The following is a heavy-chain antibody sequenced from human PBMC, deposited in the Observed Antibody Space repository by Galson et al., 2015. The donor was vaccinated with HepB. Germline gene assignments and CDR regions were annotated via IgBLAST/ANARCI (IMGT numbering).Heavy chain of an antibody. V-gene: IGHV1-2*06. D-gene: IGHD6-13*01. CDR3: ARDSSNWTGFDY. J-gene: IGHJ4*02. CDR2: INPNSGGT. Sequence: SVKVSCKASGYTFTGYYMHWVRQAPGQGLEWMGRINPNSGGTDYAQKFQGRVTMTRDTSINTAYMELSRLRSDDTAVYYCARDSSNWTGFDYWGQGTLVTVSS. CDR1: GYTFTGYY.